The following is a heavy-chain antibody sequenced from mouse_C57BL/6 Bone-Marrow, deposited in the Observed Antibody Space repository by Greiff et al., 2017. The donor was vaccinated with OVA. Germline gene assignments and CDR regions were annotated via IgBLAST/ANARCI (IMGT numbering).Heavy chain of an antibody. CDR3: ARAKGNYPFAY. CDR1: GFTFSSYA. D-gene: IGHD2-1*01. V-gene: IGHV5-4*01. J-gene: IGHJ3*01. Sequence: EVQRVESGGGLVKPGGSLKLSCAASGFTFSSYAMSWVRQTPEKRLEWVATISDGGSYTYYPDNVKGRFTISRDNAKNNLYLQMSHLKSEDTAMYYCARAKGNYPFAYWGQGTLVTVSA. CDR2: ISDGGSYT.